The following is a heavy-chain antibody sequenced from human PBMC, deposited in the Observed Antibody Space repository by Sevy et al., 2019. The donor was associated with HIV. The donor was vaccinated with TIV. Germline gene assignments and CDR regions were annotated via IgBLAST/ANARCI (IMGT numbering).Heavy chain of an antibody. CDR2: IWYDGSNK. J-gene: IGHJ6*02. V-gene: IGHV3-33*01. D-gene: IGHD3-10*01. CDR3: ARAGDTMVRGVRGIGYYYYYYGMDV. CDR1: GFTFSSYG. Sequence: GGSLRLSCAASGFTFSSYGMHWVRQAPGKGLEWVAVIWYDGSNKYYADSVKGRFTISRDNSKNTLYLQMNSLRAEETAVYYCARAGDTMVRGVRGIGYYYYYYGMDVWGQGTTVTVSS.